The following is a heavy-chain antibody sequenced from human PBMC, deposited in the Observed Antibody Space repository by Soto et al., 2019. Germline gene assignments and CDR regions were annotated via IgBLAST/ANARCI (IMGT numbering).Heavy chain of an antibody. CDR1: GGSITSSTSY. D-gene: IGHD2-15*01. Sequence: QLQLQESGPGLVKPSETLSLTCTVSGGSITSSTSYWGWIRQPPGKGLEWIGRIYYYGITYYNPSLQSRVTVSVDTSKNHFSPKLSSATAADTAVYFCARQCSGGSCAPGWGQGTLVTVAS. CDR2: IYYYGIT. V-gene: IGHV4-39*01. J-gene: IGHJ4*02. CDR3: ARQCSGGSCAPG.